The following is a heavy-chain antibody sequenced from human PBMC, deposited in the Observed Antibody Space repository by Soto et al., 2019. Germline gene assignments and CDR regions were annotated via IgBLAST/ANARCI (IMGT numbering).Heavy chain of an antibody. CDR3: ARVMIIIPAGIVFVPPGVGGYFYYGLDV. Sequence: VESGGGVVQPGRSLRLSCEASGFSFSNYAMHWLRQTPGKGLEWVAVISYDGNQKYYPDSVKGRFAVSRDNSNHKLFLQMNGLRDDDTGVYHCARVMIIIPAGIVFVPPGVGGYFYYGLDVWGQGTTVTVSS. D-gene: IGHD2-2*01. V-gene: IGHV3-30*09. CDR1: GFSFSNYA. J-gene: IGHJ6*02. CDR2: ISYDGNQK.